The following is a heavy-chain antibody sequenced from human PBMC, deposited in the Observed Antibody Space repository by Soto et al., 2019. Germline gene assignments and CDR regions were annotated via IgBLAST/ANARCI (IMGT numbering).Heavy chain of an antibody. CDR3: AREAGYSYGFRYFDY. CDR1: GYTFTGYY. CDR2: INPNSGGT. J-gene: IGHJ4*02. D-gene: IGHD5-18*01. V-gene: IGHV1-2*04. Sequence: GASVKVSCKASGYTFTGYYMHWVRQAPGQGLEWMGWINPNSGGTNYAQKFQGWVTMTRDTSISTAYMELSRLRSDDTAVYYCAREAGYSYGFRYFDYWGQGTLVTVSS.